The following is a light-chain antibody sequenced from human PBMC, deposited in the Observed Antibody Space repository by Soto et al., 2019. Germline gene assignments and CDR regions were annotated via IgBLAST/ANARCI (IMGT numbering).Light chain of an antibody. CDR3: STWDDSLSALVV. Sequence: QSVLTQPPSASGTPGLRVTTSCSGSSSNIGSNTVNWYQQLPGTAPKLLIYSNNQRPSGVPDRFSGSKSGTSASLAISWLLSEDEADYYCSTWDDSLSALVVFGGGTKLTVL. CDR1: SSNIGSNT. J-gene: IGLJ2*01. CDR2: SNN. V-gene: IGLV1-44*01.